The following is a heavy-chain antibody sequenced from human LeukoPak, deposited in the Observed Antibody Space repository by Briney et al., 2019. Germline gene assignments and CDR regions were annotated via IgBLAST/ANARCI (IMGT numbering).Heavy chain of an antibody. V-gene: IGHV3-23*01. CDR1: GFAFSNHN. Sequence: GESLRLSCVASGFAFSNHNMDWVRQAPGKGLEWVSAISGSGGSTYYADSVKGRFTISRDNSKNTLYLQMNSLRAEDTAVYYCAKTLGRRGSGSYFDYWGQGTLVTVSS. D-gene: IGHD3-10*01. CDR2: ISGSGGST. J-gene: IGHJ4*02. CDR3: AKTLGRRGSGSYFDY.